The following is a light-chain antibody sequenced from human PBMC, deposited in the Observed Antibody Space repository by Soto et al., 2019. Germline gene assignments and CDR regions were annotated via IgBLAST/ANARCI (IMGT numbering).Light chain of an antibody. V-gene: IGKV1-9*01. CDR1: HDISTY. J-gene: IGKJ5*01. Sequence: VEDIVSSCSRASHDISTYLAWYQQKPGKAPKLMIYEASTLQSGVPSRFIGSGSGTQITLTCSGRLPEDLASYHRQLLDTLPCACGRGTRLEIK. CDR2: EAS. CDR3: QLLDTLPCA.